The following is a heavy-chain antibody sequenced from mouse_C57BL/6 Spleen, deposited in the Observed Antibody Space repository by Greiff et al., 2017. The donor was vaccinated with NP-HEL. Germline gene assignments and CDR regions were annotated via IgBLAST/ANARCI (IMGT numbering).Heavy chain of an antibody. V-gene: IGHV1-4*01. CDR1: GYTFTSYS. Sequence: QVQLKQSGAELARPGASVKMSCKASGYTFTSYSMHWVKQRPGQGLEWIGYINPCSGYTKYNQKFKDKATLTADKSSSTAYMQLSSLTSEDSAVYYCASKRRGYAMDYWGQGTSLTVSS. J-gene: IGHJ4*01. CDR2: INPCSGYT. CDR3: ASKRRGYAMDY.